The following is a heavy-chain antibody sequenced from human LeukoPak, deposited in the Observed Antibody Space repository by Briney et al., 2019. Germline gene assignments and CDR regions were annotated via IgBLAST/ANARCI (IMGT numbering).Heavy chain of an antibody. CDR2: IYYSGTT. CDR1: GGSISRSVYY. Sequence: PSETLSLTCTVSGGSISRSVYYWGWIRQPPGKGLEWIGSIYYSGTTYYNPSLKSRVTISVDTSKNQFSLKLSSVTAADTAVYYCARGLRGPLNWFDPWGQGTLVTVSS. CDR3: ARGLRGPLNWFDP. V-gene: IGHV4-39*07. J-gene: IGHJ5*02.